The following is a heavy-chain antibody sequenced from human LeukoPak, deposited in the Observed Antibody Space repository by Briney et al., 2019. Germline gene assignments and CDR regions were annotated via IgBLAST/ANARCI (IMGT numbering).Heavy chain of an antibody. J-gene: IGHJ4*02. CDR1: GFTFSSHD. CDR2: IGTAGDT. Sequence: GGSLRLSCTASGFTFSSHDMHWVRQATGKGLEWVSTIGTAGDTYYPGSVKGRFTISRENAKNSLYLQMNILKAGDTAVYYCARGGPGYYLDYWGQGTLVTVSP. V-gene: IGHV3-13*01. CDR3: ARGGPGYYLDY.